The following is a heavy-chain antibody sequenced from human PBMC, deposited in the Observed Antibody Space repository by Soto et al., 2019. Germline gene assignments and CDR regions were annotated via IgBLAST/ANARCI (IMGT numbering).Heavy chain of an antibody. CDR3: ARSPMTTVTTKDY. V-gene: IGHV1-69*04. Sequence: SVKVSCKASGGTFSSYAISWVRQAPGQGLEWMGRIIPILGIANYAQKFQGRVTITADKSTSTAYMELSSLRSEDTAVYYCARSPMTTVTTKDYWGQGTLVTVSS. CDR1: GGTFSSYA. D-gene: IGHD4-17*01. CDR2: IIPILGIA. J-gene: IGHJ4*02.